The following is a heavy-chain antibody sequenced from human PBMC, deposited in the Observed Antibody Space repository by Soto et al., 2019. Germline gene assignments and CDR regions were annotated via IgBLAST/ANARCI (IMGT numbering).Heavy chain of an antibody. CDR3: AASIFYYGMDV. CDR2: IYPGDSDT. J-gene: IGHJ6*02. CDR1: GYTFTNYW. Sequence: GESLKISCKGSGYTFTNYWIGWVRQMPGKVLEWMGIIYPGDSDTKYNPSFQGQVTISADKSITTTYLQWSSLKASDTAIYYCAASIFYYGMDVWGQGXTVTVYS. V-gene: IGHV5-51*01.